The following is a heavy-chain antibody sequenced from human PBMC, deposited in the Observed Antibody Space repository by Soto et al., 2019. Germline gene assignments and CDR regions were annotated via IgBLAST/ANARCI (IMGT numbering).Heavy chain of an antibody. CDR2: IRSSGRSI. V-gene: IGHV3-48*03. CDR3: TRVRDSNDY. D-gene: IGHD3-22*01. CDR1: GFTFSSYE. J-gene: IGHJ4*02. Sequence: GGSLRLSCVGSGFTFSSYEMNWVRQAPGKGLEWVSNIRSSGRSINYADSVKGRFTISRDNAKNSLYLQMNSLRAEDTAVYYCTRVRDSNDYWGQGTLVTVSS.